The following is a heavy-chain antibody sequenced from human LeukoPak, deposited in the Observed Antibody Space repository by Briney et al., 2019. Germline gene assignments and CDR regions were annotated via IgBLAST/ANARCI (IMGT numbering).Heavy chain of an antibody. V-gene: IGHV3-23*01. CDR2: ISGSGGST. CDR3: AKENGYYYDSSVLLGY. J-gene: IGHJ4*02. D-gene: IGHD3-22*01. CDR1: GFTFSSYA. Sequence: GILRLSCAASGFTFSSYAMSWVRQAPGKGLEWVSAISGSGGSTYYADSVKGRFTISRDNSKNTLYLQMNSLRAEDTAVYYCAKENGYYYDSSVLLGYWGQGTLVTVSS.